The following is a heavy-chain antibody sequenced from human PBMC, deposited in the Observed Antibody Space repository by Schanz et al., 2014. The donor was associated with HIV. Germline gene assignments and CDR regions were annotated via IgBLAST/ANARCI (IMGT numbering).Heavy chain of an antibody. CDR2: MNPNSGST. CDR3: ASGNFGWQQKSPYYFDS. V-gene: IGHV1-8*01. D-gene: IGHD3-10*01. CDR1: GYTFTSYD. Sequence: QMQLVQSGAEVKKPGSSVKVSCKASGYTFTSYDINWVRQATGQGLEWMGWMNPNSGSTGYAQKFQGRVTMTRNTSISTAYMELSSLRSEDTAVYFCASGNFGWQQKSPYYFDSWGQGTLVTVSS. J-gene: IGHJ4*02.